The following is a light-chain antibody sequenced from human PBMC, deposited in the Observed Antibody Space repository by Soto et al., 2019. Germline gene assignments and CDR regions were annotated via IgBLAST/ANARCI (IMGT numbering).Light chain of an antibody. CDR2: KAS. V-gene: IGKV1-5*03. CDR1: QSISSW. CDR3: QQYNSYLWT. Sequence: IQMTQSPSTLSASVGDRVTITCRASQSISSWLAWYQQKPGKAPKLLIYKASSLESGVPSRFSGSGSATEFTLTISSLQPDDFATYYCQQYNSYLWTFGQGTKV. J-gene: IGKJ1*01.